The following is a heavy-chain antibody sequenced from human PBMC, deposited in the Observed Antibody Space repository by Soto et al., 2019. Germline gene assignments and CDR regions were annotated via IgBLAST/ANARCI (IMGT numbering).Heavy chain of an antibody. CDR3: ARVGYSYGPRDQFYYYYGMDV. D-gene: IGHD5-18*01. Sequence: GASVNVSCKASGYTFTIYDINWVLQAPGQRLEWMGWINAGNGNTKYSQKFQGRVTITRDTSASAAYMELSSLRSEDTAVYYCARVGYSYGPRDQFYYYYGMDVWCQGTTVNVSS. CDR2: INAGNGNT. CDR1: GYTFTIYD. V-gene: IGHV1-3*01. J-gene: IGHJ6*02.